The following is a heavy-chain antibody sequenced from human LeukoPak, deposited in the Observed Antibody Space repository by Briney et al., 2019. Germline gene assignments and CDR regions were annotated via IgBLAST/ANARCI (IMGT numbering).Heavy chain of an antibody. J-gene: IGHJ4*02. CDR3: ARVRGYVWGSYRYTSLFDY. D-gene: IGHD3-16*02. Sequence: ASVKVSCXASGYTFTGYYMHWVRQAPGQGLVWMGWINPNSGGTNYAQKFQSRVTMTRDTSISTPYMELSRLRSDDTAVYYCARVRGYVWGSYRYTSLFDYWGQGTLVTVSS. CDR2: INPNSGGT. V-gene: IGHV1-2*02. CDR1: GYTFTGYY.